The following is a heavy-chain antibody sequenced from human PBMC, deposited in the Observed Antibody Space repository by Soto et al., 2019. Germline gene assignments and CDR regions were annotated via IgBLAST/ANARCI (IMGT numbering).Heavy chain of an antibody. D-gene: IGHD3-10*01. Sequence: EVQLVESGGGLVQPGGSLRLSCAASGFTFSLYSMSWVRQAPGKGLEWVSYISRSSTGIHYADSVKGRFTISRDDATSSMHLQMNSLRDGDTAVYDCARAVTWGLDVWGQGTTVIISS. CDR1: GFTFSLYS. CDR2: ISRSSTGI. V-gene: IGHV3-48*02. CDR3: ARAVTWGLDV. J-gene: IGHJ6*02.